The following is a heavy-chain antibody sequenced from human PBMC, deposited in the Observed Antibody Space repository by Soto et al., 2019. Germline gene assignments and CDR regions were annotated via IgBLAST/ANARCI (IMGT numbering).Heavy chain of an antibody. Sequence: KPWWSLRLSCSASVFTFSEENRSWFRQVPGKGLEWVSGISGGGSYIFYADSVQGRFSISRDNPKNSLFLEMNSLRVEDTAVYYCARDSDCHSTSCFFPPHVWGQGTTVTVSS. D-gene: IGHD2-2*01. CDR3: ARDSDCHSTSCFFPPHV. CDR2: ISGGGSYI. V-gene: IGHV3-21*06. J-gene: IGHJ6*02. CDR1: VFTFSEEN.